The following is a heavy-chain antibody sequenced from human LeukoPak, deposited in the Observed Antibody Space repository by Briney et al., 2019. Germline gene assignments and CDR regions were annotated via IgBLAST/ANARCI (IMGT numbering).Heavy chain of an antibody. V-gene: IGHV3-11*03. Sequence: GGSLRLSCAASGFTFSDYFMSWLRQAPGKGLEWLSYISSSSSYTNYADSVKGRFIISRDNAKNSLYLQMNSLRAEDTAVYYCARGPYRNFFDYWGQGTLVTVSS. D-gene: IGHD2-21*01. CDR1: GFTFSDYF. J-gene: IGHJ4*02. CDR2: ISSSSSYT. CDR3: ARGPYRNFFDY.